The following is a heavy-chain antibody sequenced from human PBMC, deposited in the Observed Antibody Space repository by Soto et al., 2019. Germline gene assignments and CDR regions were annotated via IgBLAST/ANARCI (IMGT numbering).Heavy chain of an antibody. CDR1: GFSLSTSGPG. D-gene: IGHD3-3*01. V-gene: IGHV2-5*02. J-gene: IGHJ6*02. CDR2: IYWDDDK. Sequence: QITLKESGPTLVKPTQTLTLTCTFSGFSLSTSGPGVGWIRQPPGKALEWLALIYWDDDKRYSPSLKGRLTITKDTTKNQMVLTMTHMDPVDTATYYCAHNDDFWSAHARYYYGMDVWGQGTTVTVSS. CDR3: AHNDDFWSAHARYYYGMDV.